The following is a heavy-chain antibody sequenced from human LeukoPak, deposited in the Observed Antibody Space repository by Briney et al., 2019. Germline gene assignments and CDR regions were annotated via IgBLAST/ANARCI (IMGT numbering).Heavy chain of an antibody. Sequence: GASVKVSCKASGYTFTGYYMHWVRQAPGQGLEWMGWINPNSGGTNYAQKFQGRVTMTRDTSISTAYMELSRLRSDDTAAYYCARDSVVPAAAYYYGMDVWGQGTTVTVSS. V-gene: IGHV1-2*02. CDR2: INPNSGGT. J-gene: IGHJ6*02. D-gene: IGHD2-2*01. CDR3: ARDSVVPAAAYYYGMDV. CDR1: GYTFTGYY.